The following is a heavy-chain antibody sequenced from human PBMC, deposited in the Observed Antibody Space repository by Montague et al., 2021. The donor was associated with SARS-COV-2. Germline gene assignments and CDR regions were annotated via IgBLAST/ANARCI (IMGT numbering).Heavy chain of an antibody. CDR3: AKNGGAHGLDV. CDR2: IKPDESEK. J-gene: IGHJ6*02. CDR1: GFTFSNIW. V-gene: IGHV3-7*01. Sequence: SLRLSCAAPGFTFSNIWMSWVRQAPGKGLEWVANIKPDESEKNYVDSVKGRFSISRDNAKNSLYLQMDNLRAEDTAFYYCAKNGGAHGLDVWGQGTSVSVSS. D-gene: IGHD4-23*01.